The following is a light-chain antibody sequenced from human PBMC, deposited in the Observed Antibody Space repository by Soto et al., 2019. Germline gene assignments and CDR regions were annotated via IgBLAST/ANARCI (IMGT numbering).Light chain of an antibody. CDR3: QEYNNWPPWT. CDR2: GAS. J-gene: IGKJ1*01. Sequence: EIVMTQSPATLSVSPGEGATLSCSASQSISSNLAWYQQKPGQAPRLLIYGASTRATGIPARFSGSGSGTEFTLTISTLQSEDFAVYYCQEYNNWPPWTFGQGTKVYIK. V-gene: IGKV3-15*01. CDR1: QSISSN.